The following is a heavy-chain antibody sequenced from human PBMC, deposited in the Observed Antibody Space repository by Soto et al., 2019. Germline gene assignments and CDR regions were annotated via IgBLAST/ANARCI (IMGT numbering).Heavy chain of an antibody. D-gene: IGHD3-3*01. Sequence: QVQLVESGGGVVQPGRSLRLSCAASGFTFSSYGMHWVRQAPGKGLEWVAVIWYDGSNKYYADSVKGRFTISRDNSKNPLYLQINGLRAEDTVVYYCARDEVALRFLDWLRSNYYYYMDVWGKGTTVTVSS. J-gene: IGHJ6*03. CDR3: ARDEVALRFLDWLRSNYYYYMDV. CDR1: GFTFSSYG. CDR2: IWYDGSNK. V-gene: IGHV3-33*01.